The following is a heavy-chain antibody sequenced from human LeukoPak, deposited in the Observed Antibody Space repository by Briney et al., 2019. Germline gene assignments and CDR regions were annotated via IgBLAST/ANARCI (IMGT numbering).Heavy chain of an antibody. Sequence: SQTLSLTCAVSGVSISSGGYSWSWIRQPPGKGLEWIGYIYHSGSTYYNPSLKSRVTISVDRSKNQFSLKLSSVTAADTAVYYCARGPGGGYYYGMDVWGKGTTVTVSS. CDR2: IYHSGST. CDR1: GVSISSGGYS. CDR3: ARGPGGGYYYGMDV. J-gene: IGHJ6*04. D-gene: IGHD1-1*01. V-gene: IGHV4-30-2*01.